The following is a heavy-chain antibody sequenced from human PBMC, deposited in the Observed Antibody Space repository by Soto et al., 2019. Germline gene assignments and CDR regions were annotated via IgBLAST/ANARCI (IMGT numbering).Heavy chain of an antibody. CDR2: IYYSGST. Sequence: PSETLSLTCTVSGGSISSSSYYWGWIRQPPGKGLEWIGSIYYSGSTYYNPSLKSRVTISVDTSKNQFSLKLSSVTAADTAVYYCARQYKTGTTLSVQRHFDYWGQGTLVTVSS. V-gene: IGHV4-39*01. J-gene: IGHJ4*02. D-gene: IGHD1-7*01. CDR1: GGSISSSSYY. CDR3: ARQYKTGTTLSVQRHFDY.